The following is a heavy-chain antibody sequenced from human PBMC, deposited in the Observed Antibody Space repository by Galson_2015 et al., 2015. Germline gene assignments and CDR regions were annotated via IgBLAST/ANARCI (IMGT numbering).Heavy chain of an antibody. CDR2: INPNSGGT. V-gene: IGHV1-2*06. D-gene: IGHD6-19*01. CDR1: GYTFTSYY. J-gene: IGHJ4*02. Sequence: SVKVSCKASGYTFTSYYIHWVRQVPGQGLEWMGRINPNSGGTNYAQMFQGRVTMTRDTSISTAYMELSRLTSDDTAVYYCAIDGEGNGWQFDYWGQGTLVTVSS. CDR3: AIDGEGNGWQFDY.